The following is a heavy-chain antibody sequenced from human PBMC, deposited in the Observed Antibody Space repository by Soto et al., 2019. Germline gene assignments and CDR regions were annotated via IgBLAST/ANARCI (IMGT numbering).Heavy chain of an antibody. J-gene: IGHJ1*01. CDR3: ARRRATDQFGGLDV. CDR1: GDSIATGCNH. CDR2: VYYIASS. Sequence: PSETLSLTCTVSGDSIATGCNHWDWIRQSPGGRPEWIGSVYYIASSYYNPSLRSRLTISLNLSANQISLRLTSVTAADAAVYFCARRRATDQFGGLDVWRQGTLVTVSS. V-gene: IGHV4-39*01. D-gene: IGHD3-16*01.